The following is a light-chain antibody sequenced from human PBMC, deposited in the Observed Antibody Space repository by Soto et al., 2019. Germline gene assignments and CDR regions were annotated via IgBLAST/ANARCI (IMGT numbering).Light chain of an antibody. CDR2: AAS. V-gene: IGKV1-27*01. CDR3: QEYNSAPWT. J-gene: IGKJ1*01. Sequence: DIQMTQSPSSLSASVGDRVTITCRASQVISNYLAWYQQKPGKVPKLLMYAASTLQSGVPSRFSGSGSGTDFTLTISSLQPEDVATYYCQEYNSAPWTFGQGTKVEIK. CDR1: QVISNY.